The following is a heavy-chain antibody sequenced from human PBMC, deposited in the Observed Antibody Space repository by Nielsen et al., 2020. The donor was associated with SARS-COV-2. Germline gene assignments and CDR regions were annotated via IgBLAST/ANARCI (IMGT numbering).Heavy chain of an antibody. Sequence: ASVKVSCKVSGYTLTELSMHWVRQAPGKGLEWMGGFDPEDGETIYAQKFQGRVTMTEDTSTDTAYMELSSLRSEDTAVYYCASSWIQLWYRGVFDYWGQGTLVTVSS. D-gene: IGHD5-18*01. CDR2: FDPEDGET. J-gene: IGHJ4*02. V-gene: IGHV1-24*01. CDR3: ASSWIQLWYRGVFDY. CDR1: GYTLTELS.